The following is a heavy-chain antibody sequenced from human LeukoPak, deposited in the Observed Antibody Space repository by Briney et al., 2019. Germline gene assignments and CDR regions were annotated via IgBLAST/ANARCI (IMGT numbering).Heavy chain of an antibody. CDR2: ISGSSSTV. V-gene: IGHV3-48*01. CDR1: GFTFNFYN. J-gene: IGHJ4*02. Sequence: GGSLRLSCAASGFTFNFYNMNWVRQAPGKGLEWLSYISGSSSTVHYADSVKGRFTVSRDNAKNSLYLQMDSLRAEDTAVYYCARRYDNTGYSDYWGQGTLVTVSS. D-gene: IGHD2-21*01. CDR3: ARRYDNTGYSDY.